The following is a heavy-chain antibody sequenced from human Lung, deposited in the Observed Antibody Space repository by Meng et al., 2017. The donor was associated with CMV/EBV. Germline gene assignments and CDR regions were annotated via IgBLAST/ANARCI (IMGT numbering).Heavy chain of an antibody. CDR2: IWQDGSDK. D-gene: IGHD1-1*01. CDR1: GFTFSSFY. J-gene: IGHJ4*02. Sequence: GESXKISCAASGFTFSSFYMHWVRQPPGKGPEWVAVIWQDGSDKYYADSVKGRFAISRDKYKNTVYLQKDGLRAEDTAVYYCVKVGQLRAFDYWGQGTRATVSS. V-gene: IGHV3-33*03. CDR3: VKVGQLRAFDY.